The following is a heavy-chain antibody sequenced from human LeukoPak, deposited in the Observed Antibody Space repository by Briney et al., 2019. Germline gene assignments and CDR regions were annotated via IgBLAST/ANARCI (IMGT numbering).Heavy chain of an antibody. CDR3: ARGIGVATIRWGYDY. V-gene: IGHV4-39*01. J-gene: IGHJ4*02. CDR1: GGSISSPPYD. CDR2: ISSSGNT. Sequence: SETLSLTCTVSGGSISSPPYDWGWIRQPPGKGLEYIGSISSSGNTYYNASLQSRVTISVDASKNQFSLKLGSVTAADTAVYYCARGIGVATIRWGYDYWGQGTLVTVSS. D-gene: IGHD5-24*01.